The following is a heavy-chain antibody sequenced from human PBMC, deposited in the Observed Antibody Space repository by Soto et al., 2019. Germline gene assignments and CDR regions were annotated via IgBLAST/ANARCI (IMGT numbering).Heavy chain of an antibody. J-gene: IGHJ6*02. CDR1: GGTFSSYA. D-gene: IGHD2-15*01. Sequence: SVKVSCKASGGTFSSYAISWVRQAPGQGLEWMGGIIPIFGTANYAQKFQGRVTITADESTSTAYMELSSLRFEDTAVYYCARGPPYCSGGSCYSYGMDVWGQGTTVTV. CDR2: IIPIFGTA. CDR3: ARGPPYCSGGSCYSYGMDV. V-gene: IGHV1-69*13.